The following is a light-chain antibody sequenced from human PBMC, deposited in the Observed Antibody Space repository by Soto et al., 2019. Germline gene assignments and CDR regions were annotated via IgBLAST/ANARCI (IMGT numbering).Light chain of an antibody. CDR1: QTISSW. J-gene: IGKJ1*01. CDR2: KAS. CDR3: QQYSSYWT. V-gene: IGKV1-5*03. Sequence: DIQMTQSPSTLSASVGDRVTITCRASQTISSWLAWYQQKPGEAPKLLIYKASNLESGVPSRFSGSGSGTEFTLTISSLQPDDFATYYCQQYSSYWTFGQGTKVDMK.